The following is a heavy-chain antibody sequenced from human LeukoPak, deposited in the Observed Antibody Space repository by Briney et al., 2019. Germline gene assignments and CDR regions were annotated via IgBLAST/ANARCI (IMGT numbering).Heavy chain of an antibody. D-gene: IGHD6-19*01. CDR2: INAGNGNT. Sequence: ASVKVSCKASGYTFTSYAMHWVRQAPGQRLEWVGWINAGNGNTKYSQKFQGRVTITRDTSASTACMELSSLTSEDTAVYYCARNVGITVAGTGTNWFDPWGQGTLVTVSS. V-gene: IGHV1-3*01. CDR1: GYTFTSYA. CDR3: ARNVGITVAGTGTNWFDP. J-gene: IGHJ5*02.